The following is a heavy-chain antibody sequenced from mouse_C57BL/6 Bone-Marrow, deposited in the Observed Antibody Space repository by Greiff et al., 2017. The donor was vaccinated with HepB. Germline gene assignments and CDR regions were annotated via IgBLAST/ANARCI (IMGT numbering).Heavy chain of an antibody. V-gene: IGHV1-80*01. Sequence: QVHVKQSGAELVKPGASVKISCKASGYAFSSYWMNWVKQRPGKGLEWIGQIYPGDGDTNYNDKFKGKATLTADKSSSTAYMQLSSRTSEDAAVYFCARGRGNYGSTMDYGCQGTSVTVAS. CDR2: IYPGDGDT. D-gene: IGHD1-1*01. J-gene: IGHJ4*01. CDR1: GYAFSSYW. CDR3: ARGRGNYGSTMDY.